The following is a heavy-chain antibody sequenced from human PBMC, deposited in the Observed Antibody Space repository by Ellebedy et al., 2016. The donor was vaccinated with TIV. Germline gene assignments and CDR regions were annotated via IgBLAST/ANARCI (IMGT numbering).Heavy chain of an antibody. Sequence: SVKVSCXASGGTFSSYAISWVRQAPGQGLEWMGGIIPIFGTANYAQKFQGRVTITADESTSTAYMELSSLRSEDTAVYYCARRIAVAADYYYYGMDVWGQGTTVTVSS. J-gene: IGHJ6*02. CDR1: GGTFSSYA. D-gene: IGHD6-19*01. V-gene: IGHV1-69*13. CDR3: ARRIAVAADYYYYGMDV. CDR2: IIPIFGTA.